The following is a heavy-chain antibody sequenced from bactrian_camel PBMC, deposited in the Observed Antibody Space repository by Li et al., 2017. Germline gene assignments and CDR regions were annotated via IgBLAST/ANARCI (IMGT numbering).Heavy chain of an antibody. D-gene: IGHD2*01. CDR3: ASDDVVVCTLTASWYKY. J-gene: IGHJ4*01. V-gene: IGHV3S10*01. Sequence: VQLVESGGGSVQNGGSLRLSCVVVSEYTYRSYCIGWFRQAPGKEREGVAGINPDGRTLYADSVKGRFTISRTKNTLYLQMNSLKPEDTAMYYCASDDVVVCTLTASWYKYWGQGTQVTVS. CDR1: EYTYRSYC. CDR2: INPDGRT.